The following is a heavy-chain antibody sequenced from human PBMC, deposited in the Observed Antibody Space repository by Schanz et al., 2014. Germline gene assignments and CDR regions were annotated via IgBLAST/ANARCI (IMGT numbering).Heavy chain of an antibody. CDR3: ARGREVVAKIFDV. Sequence: DVQLVDSGGGLVQPGGSLRLSCAVSGFTVNTNYMSWVRQAPGKGLEWISSMYINSGSTQYADSVKGRFTISRDNAKNSLYLQMNSLRAEDTGVYYCARGREVVAKIFDVWGQGTMVTVSS. J-gene: IGHJ3*01. CDR2: MYINSGST. CDR1: GFTVNTNY. D-gene: IGHD3-22*01. V-gene: IGHV3-53*01.